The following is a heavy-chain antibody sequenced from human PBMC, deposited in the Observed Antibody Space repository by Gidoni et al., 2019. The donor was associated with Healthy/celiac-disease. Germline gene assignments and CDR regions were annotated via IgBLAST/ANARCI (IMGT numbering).Heavy chain of an antibody. J-gene: IGHJ5*02. CDR3: ARGPIKRGYSGYLGWFGP. Sequence: QVQLQQWGAGLLKPSETLPLTCAVYGGSFSGYYWSWIRQPPGKGLEWIGEINHSGSTNYNPSLKSRVTISVDTSKNQFSLKLSSVTAADTAVYYCARGPIKRGYSGYLGWFGPWGQGTLVTVSS. CDR1: GGSFSGYY. CDR2: INHSGST. V-gene: IGHV4-34*01. D-gene: IGHD5-12*01.